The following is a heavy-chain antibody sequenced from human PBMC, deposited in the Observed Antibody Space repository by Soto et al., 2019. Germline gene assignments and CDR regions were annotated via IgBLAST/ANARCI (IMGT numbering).Heavy chain of an antibody. D-gene: IGHD3-10*01. CDR3: ARDGVAPGLYFDH. CDR1: GFTFSSYW. CDR2: IKQDGTEK. Sequence: GGSLRLSCAASGFTFSSYWMSWVRQAPGKGLEWVASIKQDGTEKNYVDSVKGRFTISRDNPKNSVYLQMASLRAEDTAVYYCARDGVAPGLYFDHWGQGTPVTVSS. V-gene: IGHV3-7*05. J-gene: IGHJ4*02.